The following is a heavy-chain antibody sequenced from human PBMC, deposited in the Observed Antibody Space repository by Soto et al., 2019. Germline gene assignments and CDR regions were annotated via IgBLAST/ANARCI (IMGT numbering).Heavy chain of an antibody. V-gene: IGHV4-39*01. D-gene: IGHD6-13*01. CDR3: ARHASRGYSSSWYFED. Sequence: SETLSLTCNVSGGSVSSSSYYWGWIRQAPGKGLEWIVSTYYSAGTYYNPSLKSRITTSMDASKNQFSLTVISVTAADTAIYYCARHASRGYSSSWYFEDWGQGTPVTVSS. CDR2: TYYSAGT. CDR1: GGSVSSSSYY. J-gene: IGHJ4*02.